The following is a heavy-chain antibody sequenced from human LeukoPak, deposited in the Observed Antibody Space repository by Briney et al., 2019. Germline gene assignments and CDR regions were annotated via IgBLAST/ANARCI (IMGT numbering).Heavy chain of an antibody. CDR1: GGSISSYY. Sequence: SETLSLTCTVSGGSISSYYWSWIRQPPGKGLEWMGYIYYSGSTNYNPSLKSRVTISVDTSKNQFSLKLSSVTAADTAVYYCARGSAKYFDWLLLLGNYYYGMDVWGQGTTVTVSS. CDR3: ARGSAKYFDWLLLLGNYYYGMDV. D-gene: IGHD3-9*01. V-gene: IGHV4-59*01. J-gene: IGHJ6*02. CDR2: IYYSGST.